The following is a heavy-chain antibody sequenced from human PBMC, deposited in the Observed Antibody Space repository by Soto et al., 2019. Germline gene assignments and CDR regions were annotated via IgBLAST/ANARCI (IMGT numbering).Heavy chain of an antibody. D-gene: IGHD3-22*01. Sequence: GGSLRLSCAASGFTFSSYSMNWVLQAPGKGLEWVSSISSSSSYIYYADSVKGRFTISRDNAKNSLYLQMNSLRAEDTAVYYCARMYDSSGYPFDYWGQGTLVTVSS. J-gene: IGHJ4*02. CDR2: ISSSSSYI. CDR3: ARMYDSSGYPFDY. V-gene: IGHV3-21*01. CDR1: GFTFSSYS.